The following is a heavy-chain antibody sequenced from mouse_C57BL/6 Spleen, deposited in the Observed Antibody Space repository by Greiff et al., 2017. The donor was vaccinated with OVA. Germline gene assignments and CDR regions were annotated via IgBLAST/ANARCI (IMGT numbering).Heavy chain of an antibody. CDR1: GYTFTSYW. J-gene: IGHJ1*03. CDR3: ARRGYYGSSGGWYFDV. V-gene: IGHV1-61*01. Sequence: QVQLQQPGAELVRPGSSVKLSCKASGYTFTSYWMDWVKQRPGQGLEWIGNIYPSDSETHYNQKFKDKATLTVDKSSSTAYMQLSSLTSEDSAVYYCARRGYYGSSGGWYFDVWGTGTTVTVSS. CDR2: IYPSDSET. D-gene: IGHD1-1*01.